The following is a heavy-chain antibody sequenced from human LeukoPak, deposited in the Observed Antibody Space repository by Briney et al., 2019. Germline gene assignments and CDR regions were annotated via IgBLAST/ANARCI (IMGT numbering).Heavy chain of an antibody. CDR2: ISGSGSST. CDR1: GFTFSSSA. CDR3: AKQLGYCSDGTCYFDY. Sequence: GGSLRLSCAASGFTFSSSAMTWVRRAPGKGLQWFSSISGSGSSTSYEDSVKGRFTISRDNSKYTLYLQMNSLRPEDTAVYFCAKQLGYCSDGTCYFDYWGQGTLVTVSS. V-gene: IGHV3-23*01. D-gene: IGHD2-15*01. J-gene: IGHJ4*02.